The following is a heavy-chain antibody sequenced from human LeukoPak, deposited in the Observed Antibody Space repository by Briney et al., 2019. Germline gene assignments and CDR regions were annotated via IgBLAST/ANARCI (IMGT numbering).Heavy chain of an antibody. CDR3: ARDSVRNRLYNWFDP. CDR1: GYTFTGYY. J-gene: IGHJ5*02. D-gene: IGHD6-25*01. V-gene: IGHV1-46*01. CDR2: INPSGGST. Sequence: ASVKVSCKASGYTFTGYYMHWVRQAPGQGLEWMGIINPSGGSTSYAQKFQGRVTVTRDTSTSTVYMELSSLRSEDAAVYYCARDSVRNRLYNWFDPWGQGTLVTVSS.